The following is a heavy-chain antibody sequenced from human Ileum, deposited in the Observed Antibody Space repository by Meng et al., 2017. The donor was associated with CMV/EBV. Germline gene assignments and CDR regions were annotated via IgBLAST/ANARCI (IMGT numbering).Heavy chain of an antibody. Sequence: QLQGSGPGLVKPSETLSLTCLVSGDSISGYHWTWIRKPAGKGLEWIGRLRTSGTTDHNPSLKSRVTLSIDTSKNQFSLKLNSVTAADTAVYYCGRAGARGVPVDMWGQGTLVTVSS. J-gene: IGHJ4*02. CDR3: GRAGARGVPVDM. D-gene: IGHD3-10*01. CDR1: GDSISGYH. V-gene: IGHV4-4*07. CDR2: LRTSGTT.